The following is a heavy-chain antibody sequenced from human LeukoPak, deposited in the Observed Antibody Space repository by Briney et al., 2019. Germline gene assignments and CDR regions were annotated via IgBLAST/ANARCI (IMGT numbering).Heavy chain of an antibody. CDR3: ANVAKGRYFFYYMDV. J-gene: IGHJ6*03. V-gene: IGHV1-18*01. CDR1: GYTDNSLG. CDR2: ISSDNGNT. Sequence: ASVRVSCKTSGYTDNSLGITWVRQAPGQGLEWIGWISSDNGNTKYADKVQGRVSMTTDRSTNTAYLELRSLGFDDTAVYFCANVAKGRYFFYYMDVWGKGTTVTVSS.